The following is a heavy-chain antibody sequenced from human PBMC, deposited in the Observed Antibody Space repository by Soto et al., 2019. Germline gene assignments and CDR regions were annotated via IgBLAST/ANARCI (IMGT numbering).Heavy chain of an antibody. J-gene: IGHJ6*02. CDR3: AGHPHNTSAAGSYYSGREL. V-gene: IGHV5-51*01. CDR2: IFPRDADA. D-gene: IGHD1-20*01. Sequence: GEYLKISCKASGYDVTTNWISWVRQMPVKGLEWMGIIFPRDADARYSPSFHGQVTISADKSITTAYLQWSSLEASDTAIYYCAGHPHNTSAAGSYYSGRELWGQGTPVILS. CDR1: GYDVTTNW.